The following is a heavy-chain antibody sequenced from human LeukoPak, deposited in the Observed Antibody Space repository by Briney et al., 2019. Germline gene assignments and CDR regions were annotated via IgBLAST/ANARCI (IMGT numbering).Heavy chain of an antibody. CDR1: GGSFSGYY. CDR3: ARRAYGIAARPPDY. J-gene: IGHJ4*02. V-gene: IGHV4-34*01. CDR2: INHSGST. Sequence: SETLSLTCAVYGGSFSGYYRSWIRQPPGKGLEWIGEINHSGSTNYNPSLKSRVTISVDTSKNQFSLKLSSVTAADTAVYYCARRAYGIAARPPDYWGQGTLVTVSS. D-gene: IGHD6-6*01.